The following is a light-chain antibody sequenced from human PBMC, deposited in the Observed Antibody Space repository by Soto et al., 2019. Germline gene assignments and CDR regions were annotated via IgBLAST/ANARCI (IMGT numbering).Light chain of an antibody. CDR3: QQPGSSLWT. CDR2: GAS. Sequence: EIVLTQSPGTLSLSPGERATLSCRASQSVSSSYLAWYQQKPGQAPRLLIYGASSRAIGISDRFSGSGSGTDFTLTISSLEPDDFAVYYCQQPGSSLWTFGQGTKVEIK. V-gene: IGKV3-20*01. CDR1: QSVSSSY. J-gene: IGKJ1*01.